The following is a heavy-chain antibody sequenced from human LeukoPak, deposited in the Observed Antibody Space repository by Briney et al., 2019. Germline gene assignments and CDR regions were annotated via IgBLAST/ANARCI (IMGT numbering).Heavy chain of an antibody. J-gene: IGHJ5*02. Sequence: SVKVSSKASGYTFTGYYMHWVRQAPGQGLEWMAWINPKSGGTNYAQKFQGRVTMTRDTSISTGYMELSRLRSDDTAVYYCARTLPPSRYAVVPAADLNWFDPWGQGTLVTVSS. CDR3: ARTLPPSRYAVVPAADLNWFDP. D-gene: IGHD2-2*01. CDR2: INPKSGGT. V-gene: IGHV1-2*02. CDR1: GYTFTGYY.